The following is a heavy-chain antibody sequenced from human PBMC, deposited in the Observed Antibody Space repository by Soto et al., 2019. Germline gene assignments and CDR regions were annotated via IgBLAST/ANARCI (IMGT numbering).Heavy chain of an antibody. CDR3: ARQDDFWSGSNWFDP. Sequence: SETLSLTCTVSGGSISSTSYYWGWIRHPPGKGLEWIGSIYYSGSTYYNPSLKSRVTMFVDTSKNHFSLKMTSVTAADTAVYYCARQDDFWSGSNWFDPWGQGTLVTVS. D-gene: IGHD3-3*01. CDR1: GGSISSTSYY. V-gene: IGHV4-39*01. CDR2: IYYSGST. J-gene: IGHJ5*02.